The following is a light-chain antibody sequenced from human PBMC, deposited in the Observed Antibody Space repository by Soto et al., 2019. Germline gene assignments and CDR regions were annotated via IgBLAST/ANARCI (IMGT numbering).Light chain of an antibody. CDR1: RGHSSYA. Sequence: QSVLTQSPSASASLGASVKLTCTLSRGHSSYAIAWHQQQPEKGPRFLMKLNSDGSHNKGDGIPDRFSGSSSGAERYLTISSLQSEDEADYYCQTWGTGIHVFGTGTKLTVL. CDR3: QTWGTGIHV. J-gene: IGLJ1*01. CDR2: LNSDGSH. V-gene: IGLV4-69*01.